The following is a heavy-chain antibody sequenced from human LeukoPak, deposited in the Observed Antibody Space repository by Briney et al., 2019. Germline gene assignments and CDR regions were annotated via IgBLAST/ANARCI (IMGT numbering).Heavy chain of an antibody. D-gene: IGHD3-22*01. CDR3: ARGPHERSGYPDD. Sequence: ASVKVSCKASGYTFTNYYMHWVRQAPGQGLEWMGVIDPSAGSTTYAQKFQGRVTMTRDTATSTVYMELSSLRSEDTAVYYCARGPHERSGYPDDWGQGTLVTVSS. CDR1: GYTFTNYY. V-gene: IGHV1-46*01. J-gene: IGHJ4*02. CDR2: IDPSAGST.